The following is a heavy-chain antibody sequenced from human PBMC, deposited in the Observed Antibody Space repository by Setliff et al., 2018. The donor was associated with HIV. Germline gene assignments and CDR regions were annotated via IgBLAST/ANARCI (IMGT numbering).Heavy chain of an antibody. V-gene: IGHV3-15*01. Sequence: PGGPLRLSCVASGFACINAWMTWVRQAPEKGLEWVGRIKGRRDGETLDYAAPVKGRFVISRDDSKNTVYLQMNSLKTEDTAVYYCTTGDYVPFNYSHYLDVWGNGPTVTVSS. D-gene: IGHD3-10*02. J-gene: IGHJ6*04. CDR3: TTGDYVPFNYSHYLDV. CDR1: GFACINAW. CDR2: IKGRRDGETL.